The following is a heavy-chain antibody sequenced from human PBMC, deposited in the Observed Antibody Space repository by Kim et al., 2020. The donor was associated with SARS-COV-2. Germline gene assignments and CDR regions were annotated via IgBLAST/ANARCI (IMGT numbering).Heavy chain of an antibody. V-gene: IGHV3-21*01. CDR2: ISSSSSYI. D-gene: IGHD3-9*01. Sequence: GGSLRLSCAASGFTFSSYSMNWVRQAPGKGLEWVSSISSSSSYIYYADSVKGRFTISRDNAKNSLYLQMNSLRAEDTAVYYCARDLQYYDILTGYITGDYFDYWGQGTLVTVSS. CDR3: ARDLQYYDILTGYITGDYFDY. J-gene: IGHJ4*02. CDR1: GFTFSSYS.